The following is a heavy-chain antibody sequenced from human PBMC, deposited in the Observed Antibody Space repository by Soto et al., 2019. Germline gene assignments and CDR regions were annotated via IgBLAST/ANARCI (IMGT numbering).Heavy chain of an antibody. J-gene: IGHJ5*02. CDR1: GGSISSGGYY. CDR2: IYYSGST. CDR3: ARAGWYQLLYNWFDP. D-gene: IGHD2-2*01. V-gene: IGHV4-31*03. Sequence: SETLSLTCTVSGGSISSGGYYWSWIRQHPGKGLEWIGYIYYSGSTYSNPSLKSRVTISVDTSKNQFSLKLSSVTAADTAVYYCARAGWYQLLYNWFDPWGQGTLVTVSS.